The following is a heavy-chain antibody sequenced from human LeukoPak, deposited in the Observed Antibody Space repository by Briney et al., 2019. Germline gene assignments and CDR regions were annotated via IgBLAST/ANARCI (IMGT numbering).Heavy chain of an antibody. CDR3: ARERGYSYGYINY. V-gene: IGHV3-30*01. CDR1: GFTFSSYA. Sequence: PGRSLRLSCAASGFTFSSYAMHWVRRAPGKGLEWVAVISYDGSNKYYADSVKGRFTISRDNSKNTLYLQMNSLRAEDTAVYYCARERGYSYGYINYWGQGTLVTVSS. D-gene: IGHD5-18*01. J-gene: IGHJ4*02. CDR2: ISYDGSNK.